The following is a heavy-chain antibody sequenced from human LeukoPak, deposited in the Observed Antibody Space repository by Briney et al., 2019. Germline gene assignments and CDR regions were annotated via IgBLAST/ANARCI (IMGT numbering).Heavy chain of an antibody. Sequence: ASVNVSCKASGYTFTGYYMHWVRQAPGQGLEWMGWINPNGGGTNYAHKFQGRVTMTRDTSISTAYMELSSLRSDDTAVYYCARVGYCSGGSCPYYFDLWGQGTLVTVSS. D-gene: IGHD2-15*01. CDR2: INPNGGGT. J-gene: IGHJ4*02. V-gene: IGHV1-2*02. CDR3: ARVGYCSGGSCPYYFDL. CDR1: GYTFTGYY.